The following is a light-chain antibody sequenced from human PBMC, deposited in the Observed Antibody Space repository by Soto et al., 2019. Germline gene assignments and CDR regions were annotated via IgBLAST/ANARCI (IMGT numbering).Light chain of an antibody. CDR3: KQTSSTPT. V-gene: IGKV1D-8*03. CDR2: AAS. Sequence: VIRVTQFPSLLSALTGDRLTISCRMSQGISSYLAWYQQQQGKAPELLIYAASTLQSGVQSSFSGSGSGTDFTLTISNPQPEDFATYYCKQTSSTPTCGGGTKVDI. CDR1: QGISSY. J-gene: IGKJ4*01.